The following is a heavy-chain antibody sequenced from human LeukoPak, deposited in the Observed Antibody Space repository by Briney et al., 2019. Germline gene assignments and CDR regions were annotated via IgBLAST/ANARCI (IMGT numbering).Heavy chain of an antibody. CDR1: GFTFTTYW. CDR3: ARAIAAAGSY. Sequence: PGGSLRLSCAASGFTFTTYWMHWVRQAPGEGLEWVANINQDGGEKYYVHSVKGRFTISRDNAKNLLYLQMSSLRVEDTAVYYCARAIAAAGSYWGQGTLVTVSS. CDR2: INQDGGEK. J-gene: IGHJ4*02. D-gene: IGHD6-13*01. V-gene: IGHV3-7*04.